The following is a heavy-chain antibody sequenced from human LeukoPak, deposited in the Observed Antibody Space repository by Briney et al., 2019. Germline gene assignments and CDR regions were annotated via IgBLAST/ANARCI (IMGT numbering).Heavy chain of an antibody. CDR2: ISRSGSTI. V-gene: IGHV3-48*01. D-gene: IGHD2-21*02. Sequence: GGSLRLFCAASGFTFSNYSMNWVRQAPGKGLEWVSYISRSGSTIYYADSVKGRFTISRDNAKNSLYLQMSSLRAEDTAVYYCAREVGVTTFPYNWFDPWGQGTLVTVSS. J-gene: IGHJ5*02. CDR1: GFTFSNYS. CDR3: AREVGVTTFPYNWFDP.